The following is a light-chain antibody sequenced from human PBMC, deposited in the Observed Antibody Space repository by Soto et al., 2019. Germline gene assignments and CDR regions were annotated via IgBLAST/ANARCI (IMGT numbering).Light chain of an antibody. V-gene: IGKV3-11*01. CDR3: QPRNNWPPYT. J-gene: IGKJ2*01. CDR2: DAS. CDR1: QSVSSY. Sequence: EIVLTQSPATLSLSPGERATLSCRASQSVSSYLAWYQQKPGQAPRLLIYDASNRATDIPARFSGSGSGTDSTPTISSLEPEDVAVYYCQPRNNWPPYTFGQGTKLEIK.